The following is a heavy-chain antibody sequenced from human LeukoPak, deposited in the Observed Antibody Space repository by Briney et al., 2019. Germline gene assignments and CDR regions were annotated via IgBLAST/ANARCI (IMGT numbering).Heavy chain of an antibody. J-gene: IGHJ4*02. V-gene: IGHV1-2*02. CDR3: ARGYSSGWFDY. Sequence: ASVKVSCKSSAYTFTGYYMHWVRQAPGQGLEWVGWINPNSGGTNYAQKFQGRVTMTRDTSISTAYMELSRLRSDDTAVYYCARGYSSGWFDYWGQGTLVTVSS. D-gene: IGHD6-19*01. CDR1: AYTFTGYY. CDR2: INPNSGGT.